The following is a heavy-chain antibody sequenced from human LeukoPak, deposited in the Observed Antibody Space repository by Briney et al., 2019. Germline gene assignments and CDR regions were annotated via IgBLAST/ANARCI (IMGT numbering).Heavy chain of an antibody. D-gene: IGHD3-9*01. Sequence: SETLSLTCTVSGGSISSSSYYWGWIRQPPGKGLEWIGSIYYSGSTYYNPSLKSRVTISVDTSKNQFSLKLSSVTAADTAVYYCARQGYDILTGYYILLNYYYYYYMDVWGKGTTVTISS. CDR1: GGSISSSSYY. CDR2: IYYSGST. J-gene: IGHJ6*03. CDR3: ARQGYDILTGYYILLNYYYYYYMDV. V-gene: IGHV4-39*01.